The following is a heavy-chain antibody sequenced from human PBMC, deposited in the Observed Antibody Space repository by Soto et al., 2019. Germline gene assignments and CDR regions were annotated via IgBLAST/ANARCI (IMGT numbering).Heavy chain of an antibody. CDR2: IKLDGSEK. D-gene: IGHD6-13*01. Sequence: GGSLRLSCAASGFTFSSYWMSWVRQAPGKGLEWVANIKLDGSEKYYVDSVKGRFTISRDNAKNSLYLQMNSLRAEDTAVYYCARDMESIAAAGPDAFDIWGQGTMVTVSS. J-gene: IGHJ3*02. CDR1: GFTFSSYW. CDR3: ARDMESIAAAGPDAFDI. V-gene: IGHV3-7*01.